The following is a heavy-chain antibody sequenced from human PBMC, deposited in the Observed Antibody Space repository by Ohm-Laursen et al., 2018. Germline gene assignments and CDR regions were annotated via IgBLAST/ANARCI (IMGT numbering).Heavy chain of an antibody. CDR2: IYPADSDT. V-gene: IGHV5-51*01. D-gene: IGHD6-19*01. CDR3: ARHGSGCDS. J-gene: IGHJ5*01. Sequence: ESLRISCKGSGYSFTGYWIAWVRQMPGKGLEWMGIIYPADSDTRYSPSFQGQVTISADKSISTTYLQWSSLKASDTAIYYCARHGSGCDSWGQGTLVTVSS. CDR1: GYSFTGYW.